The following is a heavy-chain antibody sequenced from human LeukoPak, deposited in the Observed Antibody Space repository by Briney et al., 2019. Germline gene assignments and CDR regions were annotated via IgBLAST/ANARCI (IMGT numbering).Heavy chain of an antibody. CDR2: ISSRSSDI. D-gene: IGHD1-7*01. J-gene: IGHJ4*02. Sequence: GGSLRLSCVASGFTFSTYSMNWVRQAPGKGLEWVSYISSRSSDIYYADSVKGRFTISRDNAKNTLYLQMSSLRVEDTAVYYCARVTSLTGTIFDSWGQGTLVTVSS. CDR3: ARVTSLTGTIFDS. V-gene: IGHV3-21*05. CDR1: GFTFSTYS.